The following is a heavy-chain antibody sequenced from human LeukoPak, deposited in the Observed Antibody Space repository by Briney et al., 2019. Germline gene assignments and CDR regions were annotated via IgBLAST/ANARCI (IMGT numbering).Heavy chain of an antibody. CDR1: GFTFNNYR. CDR2: ISYDGPNK. CDR3: AKGLARFGYGALLDY. V-gene: IGHV3-30*18. J-gene: IGHJ4*02. D-gene: IGHD4/OR15-4a*01. Sequence: GGSLRLPCAASGFTFNNYRMHWVRQAPGKGLERVTVISYDGPNKYYADSVRGRFTISRDNSKNTQYLQMNSLRSEGTAVYYCAKGLARFGYGALLDYWGQGTLVTVSS.